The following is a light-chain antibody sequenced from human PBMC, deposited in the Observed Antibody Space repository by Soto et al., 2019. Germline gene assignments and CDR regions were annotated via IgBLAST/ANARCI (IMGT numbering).Light chain of an antibody. J-gene: IGLJ3*02. CDR2: EVS. CDR3: CSYAGSSTPWV. V-gene: IGLV2-23*02. CDR1: SSDVGSYNL. Sequence: QSALTQPASVSGSPGRSITISCTGTSSDVGSYNLVSWYQQHPGKAPKLMIYEVSKRPSGVSNRFSGSKSGNTASLTISGLQAEDEADYYCCSYAGSSTPWVFGGGTQLTVL.